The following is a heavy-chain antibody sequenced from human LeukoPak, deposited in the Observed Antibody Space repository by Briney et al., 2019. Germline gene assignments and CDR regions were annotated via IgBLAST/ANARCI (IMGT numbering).Heavy chain of an antibody. D-gene: IGHD2-15*01. CDR2: INHSGST. CDR3: ARDLDECSGGSCYPDAFDI. J-gene: IGHJ3*02. Sequence: SETLSLTCAVYGGSFSGYYWSWIRQPPGKGLEWIGEINHSGSTNYNPSLKSRVTMSVDTSKNQFSLKLSSVTAADTAVYYCARDLDECSGGSCYPDAFDIWGQGTMVTVSS. V-gene: IGHV4-34*01. CDR1: GGSFSGYY.